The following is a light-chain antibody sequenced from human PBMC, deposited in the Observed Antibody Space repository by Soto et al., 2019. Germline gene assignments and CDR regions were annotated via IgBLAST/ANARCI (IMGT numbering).Light chain of an antibody. V-gene: IGLV2-14*01. Sequence: QSALTQPASVSGSPGQSITLSCTGTSSDVGGYNYVSWYQQHPGKAPKLMIYEVSNRPSGVSNRFSGSKSGNTASLTISGLQAEDEADYCCSSYTSSSTPVVFGGGTKLTVL. CDR3: SSYTSSSTPVV. J-gene: IGLJ2*01. CDR2: EVS. CDR1: SSDVGGYNY.